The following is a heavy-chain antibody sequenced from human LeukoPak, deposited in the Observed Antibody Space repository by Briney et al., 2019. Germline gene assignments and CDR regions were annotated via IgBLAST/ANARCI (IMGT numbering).Heavy chain of an antibody. CDR2: IYYSGST. CDR3: ARSPYYDFWSGYYSQPNWFDP. J-gene: IGHJ5*02. Sequence: PSETLSLTCTVSGGSISSYYWSWIRQPPGKGLEWIGYIYYSGSTNYNPSLKSRVTISVDTSKNQFSLKLSSVTAADTAVYYCARSPYYDFWSGYYSQPNWFDPWGQGTLVTVSS. V-gene: IGHV4-59*08. D-gene: IGHD3-3*01. CDR1: GGSISSYY.